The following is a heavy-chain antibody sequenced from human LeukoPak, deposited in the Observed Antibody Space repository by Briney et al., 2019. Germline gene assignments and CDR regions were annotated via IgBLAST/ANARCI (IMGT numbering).Heavy chain of an antibody. J-gene: IGHJ4*02. CDR1: GFTFDDYA. V-gene: IGHV3-43D*04. Sequence: PGGSLRLSCAASGFTFDDYAMHWVRQAPGKGLEWVSLISWDGGNTYYADSVKGRFTISRDNSKNSLYLQMNSLRAEDTALYYCAKDLDSSSSPGGFDYWGQGTLVTVSS. CDR2: ISWDGGNT. CDR3: AKDLDSSSSPGGFDY. D-gene: IGHD6-6*01.